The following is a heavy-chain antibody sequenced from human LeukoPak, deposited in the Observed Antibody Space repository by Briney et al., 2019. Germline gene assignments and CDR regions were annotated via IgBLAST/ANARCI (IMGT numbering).Heavy chain of an antibody. D-gene: IGHD3-16*01. Sequence: KPSETLSLTCIVSGGSIGSSDYYWGWIRQPPGKGLEWIATIYHSGSTYYNPSLKSRVTISVDTFKNQFSLRLSSVTAADTAVYYCASYLRGSYFDYWGQGTLVTVSS. V-gene: IGHV4-39*01. J-gene: IGHJ4*02. CDR2: IYHSGST. CDR1: GGSIGSSDYY. CDR3: ASYLRGSYFDY.